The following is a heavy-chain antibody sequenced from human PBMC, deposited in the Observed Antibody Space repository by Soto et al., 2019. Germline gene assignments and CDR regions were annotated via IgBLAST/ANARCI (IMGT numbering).Heavy chain of an antibody. V-gene: IGHV1-18*01. D-gene: IGHD4-17*01. CDR3: VREAGDYDWYFDL. Sequence: QAKLVQSGPEVKEPGASVKVSCKASAYTFSSRGIYWVRQAPGQGREWMGWISPRNGDTHYAQSLQDRATLTTDTSTSTAYMDLRSLRSDDTDVYFCVREAGDYDWYFDLWGRGTPVTVSS. J-gene: IGHJ2*01. CDR1: AYTFSSRG. CDR2: ISPRNGDT.